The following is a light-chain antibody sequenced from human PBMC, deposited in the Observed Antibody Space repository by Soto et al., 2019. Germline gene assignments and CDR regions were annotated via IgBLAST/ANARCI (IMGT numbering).Light chain of an antibody. CDR3: QQSYSTPLP. CDR1: QSISIY. J-gene: IGKJ1*01. Sequence: VTLACRASQSISIYLNGYQQTAGKAPMLLIYAASSSQSRVQSRSSGSGSATDFTLTIRILQHEDVATYYCQQSYSTPLPFGQGTKVDIK. V-gene: IGKV1-39*01. CDR2: AAS.